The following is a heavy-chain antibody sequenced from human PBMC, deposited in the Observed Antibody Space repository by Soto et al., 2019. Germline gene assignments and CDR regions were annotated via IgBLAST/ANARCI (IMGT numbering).Heavy chain of an antibody. V-gene: IGHV3-30*04. CDR1: GFTFSNYA. J-gene: IGHJ4*02. D-gene: IGHD3-10*01. CDR3: ARNGSGNYYHFDY. Sequence: GGSLRLSCAASGFTFSNYAMHWVRQAPGKGLEWVAVISYDGRNKYYADSVKGRFTISRDNSKNTLYLQVNSLRADDTAVYYCARNGSGNYYHFDYWGQGTLVTVSS. CDR2: ISYDGRNK.